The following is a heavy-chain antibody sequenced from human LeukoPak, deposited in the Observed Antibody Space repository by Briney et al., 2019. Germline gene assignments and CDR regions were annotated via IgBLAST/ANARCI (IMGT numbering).Heavy chain of an antibody. V-gene: IGHV1-46*01. Sequence: ASVKVSCRASGYTFTSYYMHWVRQAPGQGLEWMGIINPSGGSTSYAQKFQGRVTITADESTSTAYMELSSLRSEDTALYYCAREFTVTTGYFDYWGQGTLVTVSS. CDR2: INPSGGST. J-gene: IGHJ4*02. D-gene: IGHD4-17*01. CDR3: AREFTVTTGYFDY. CDR1: GYTFTSYY.